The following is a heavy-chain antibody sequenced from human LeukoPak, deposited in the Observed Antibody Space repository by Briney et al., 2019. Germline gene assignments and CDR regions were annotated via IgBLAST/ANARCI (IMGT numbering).Heavy chain of an antibody. CDR1: GYTFTGYY. Sequence: ASVKVSCKASGYTFTGYYMHWVRQAPGQGLEWMGWINPNSGGTNYAQKFQGRVTTTRDTSISTAYMELSRLRSDDTAVYCCARTASITIFGVPFPGYWGQGTLVTVSS. D-gene: IGHD3-3*01. CDR2: INPNSGGT. CDR3: ARTASITIFGVPFPGY. V-gene: IGHV1-2*02. J-gene: IGHJ4*02.